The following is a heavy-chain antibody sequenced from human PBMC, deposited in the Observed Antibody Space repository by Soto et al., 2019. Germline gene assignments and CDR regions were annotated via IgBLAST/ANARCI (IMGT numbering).Heavy chain of an antibody. Sequence: GRGLEWIGYIYYTGRTYYNPSLESRVTLSVDTTQNQFSLKLSSVTDEDTAVYYCARDVTSNHNCFDLWD. CDR2: IYYTGRT. D-gene: IGHD2-2*01. J-gene: IGHJ5*02. CDR3: ARDVTSNHNCFDL. V-gene: IGHV4-31*02.